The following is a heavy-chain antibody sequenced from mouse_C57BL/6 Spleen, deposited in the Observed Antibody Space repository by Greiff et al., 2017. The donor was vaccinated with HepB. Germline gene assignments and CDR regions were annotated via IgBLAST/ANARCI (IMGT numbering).Heavy chain of an antibody. J-gene: IGHJ4*01. V-gene: IGHV1-81*01. Sequence: QVQLQQSGAELARPGASVKLSCKASGYTFTSYGISWVKQRTGQGLEWIGEIYPRSGNTYYNEKFKGKATLTADKSSSTAYMELRSLTSEDSAVYFCARSTVSSGYYYAMDYWGQGTSVTVSS. CDR2: IYPRSGNT. CDR1: GYTFTSYG. D-gene: IGHD3-2*02. CDR3: ARSTVSSGYYYAMDY.